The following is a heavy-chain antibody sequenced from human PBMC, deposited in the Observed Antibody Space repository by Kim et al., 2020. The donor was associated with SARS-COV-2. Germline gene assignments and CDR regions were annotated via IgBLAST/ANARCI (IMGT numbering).Heavy chain of an antibody. Sequence: SETLSLTCTVSGGSISSGGYYWSWIRQHPGKGLEWIGYIYYSGSTYYNPSLKSRVTISVDTSKNQFSLKLSSVTAADTAVYYCARVVSLFGSGSYYKNFDYWGQGTLVTVSS. CDR2: IYYSGST. V-gene: IGHV4-31*03. D-gene: IGHD3-10*01. CDR3: ARVVSLFGSGSYYKNFDY. J-gene: IGHJ4*02. CDR1: GGSISSGGYY.